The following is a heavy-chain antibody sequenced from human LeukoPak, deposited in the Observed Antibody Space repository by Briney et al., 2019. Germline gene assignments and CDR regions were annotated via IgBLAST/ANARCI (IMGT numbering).Heavy chain of an antibody. CDR3: ARDRQYGMDV. Sequence: PGGSLRLSCAASGFTFSSYWMHWVRQAPGKGLVWVSRINTDGSTTNYADSVKGRFTISRDNAKNTLYLQMNSPRGEDTAVYYCARDRQYGMDVWGQGTTVTVSS. CDR1: GFTFSSYW. V-gene: IGHV3-74*01. J-gene: IGHJ6*02. CDR2: INTDGSTT.